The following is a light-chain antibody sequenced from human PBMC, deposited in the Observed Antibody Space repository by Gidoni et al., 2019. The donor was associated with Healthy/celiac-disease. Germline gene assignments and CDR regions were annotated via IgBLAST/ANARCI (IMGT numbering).Light chain of an antibody. CDR2: AAS. Sequence: DIQMTQSPSSLSASVGDRVTITCRASQGISNSLAWHQQKPGKAPKLLLYAASRLESGVPSRFSGSGSGTDYTLTISSLQPEDFATYYCQQYYSTPPYTFGQGTKLEIK. J-gene: IGKJ2*01. CDR3: QQYYSTPPYT. V-gene: IGKV1-NL1*01. CDR1: QGISNS.